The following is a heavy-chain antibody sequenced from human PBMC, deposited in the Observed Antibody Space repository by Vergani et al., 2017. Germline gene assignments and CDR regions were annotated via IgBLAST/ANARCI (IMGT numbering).Heavy chain of an antibody. Sequence: QVQLVQSGAEVKKPGASVKVSCKASGYTFTGYYMHWVRQAPGQGLEWMGWINPNSGGTNYAQKFQGRVTMTRDTSISTAYMERSRLRSDDTAVYYCARNPYCGGDCYSDAFDIWGQGTMVTVSS. J-gene: IGHJ3*02. V-gene: IGHV1-2*02. CDR1: GYTFTGYY. CDR2: INPNSGGT. D-gene: IGHD2-21*02. CDR3: ARNPYCGGDCYSDAFDI.